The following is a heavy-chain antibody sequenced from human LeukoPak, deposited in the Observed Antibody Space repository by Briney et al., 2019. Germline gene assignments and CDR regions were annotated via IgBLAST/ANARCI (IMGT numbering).Heavy chain of an antibody. D-gene: IGHD2-15*01. CDR1: GYTFTSYG. J-gene: IGHJ5*02. CDR2: ISTYNGNT. Sequence: ASVKVSCKASGYTFTSYGISWVRQAPGLGLEWMAWISTYNGNTNYGQKLQDRLTMTTDTSTSTAYMELSSLRSEDTAVYYCARDRDCSGGSCYSSWFDPWGQGTLVTVSS. CDR3: ARDRDCSGGSCYSSWFDP. V-gene: IGHV1-18*01.